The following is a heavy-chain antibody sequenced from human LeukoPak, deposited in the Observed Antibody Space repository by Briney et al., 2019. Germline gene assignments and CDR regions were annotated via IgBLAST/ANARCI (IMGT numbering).Heavy chain of an antibody. CDR3: ARHEAYYYDSSGRYYFDY. J-gene: IGHJ4*02. CDR2: IYYSGST. D-gene: IGHD3-22*01. V-gene: IGHV4-31*03. CDR1: GGSISSGGYY. Sequence: PSQTLSLTCTVSGGSISSGGYYWSWIRQHPGKGLEWIGYIYYSGSTYYNPSLKSRVTISVDTSKNRSSLKLSSVTAADTAVYYCARHEAYYYDSSGRYYFDYWGQGTLVTVSS.